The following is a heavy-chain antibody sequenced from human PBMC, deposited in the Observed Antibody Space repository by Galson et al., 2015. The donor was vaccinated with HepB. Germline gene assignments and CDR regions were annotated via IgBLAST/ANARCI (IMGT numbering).Heavy chain of an antibody. CDR1: GFTSSSFD. CDR2: IRGGGGST. J-gene: IGHJ6*03. CDR3: AKAGVAAAGASSFYMDV. V-gene: IGHV3-23*01. Sequence: LRLSCAASGFTSSSFDMSWVRQAPGKGLEWVASIRGGGGSTLYADPVKGRFTISRDNSKNTLYLQLNSLRVEDAAVYYCAKAGVAAAGASSFYMDVWGKGTTLTVSS. D-gene: IGHD6-13*01.